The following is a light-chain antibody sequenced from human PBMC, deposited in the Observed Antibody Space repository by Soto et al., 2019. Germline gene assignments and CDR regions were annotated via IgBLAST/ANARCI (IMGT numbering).Light chain of an antibody. J-gene: IGLJ1*01. V-gene: IGLV1-51*01. Sequence: QSVMTQPPSVSAAPGQRFTISCPGSSPNIGGNSVSRYQQLPGTAPKLLIYDDDKRPSGIPDRFSGSKSDTSSTLGITGFQTGDEADYYCVSWDSSRSAYVFGTGTKLTVL. CDR2: DDD. CDR1: SPNIGGNS. CDR3: VSWDSSRSAYV.